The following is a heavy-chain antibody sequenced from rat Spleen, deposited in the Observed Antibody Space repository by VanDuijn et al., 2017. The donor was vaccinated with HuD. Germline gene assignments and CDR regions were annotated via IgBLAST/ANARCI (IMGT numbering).Heavy chain of an antibody. CDR3: SRDEYRNNWGFAY. CDR2: IQSGGST. V-gene: IGHV2-19*01. CDR1: GFSLTDYS. J-gene: IGHJ3*01. D-gene: IGHD1-5*01. Sequence: QVQLMESGPGLVQPSETLSLTCTVSGFSLTDYSVHWVRQPPGKGLEWMGRIQSGGSTDYNSDLKSRLSISRDTSKSQVFLEMSSLQTEDTAIYFCSRDEYRNNWGFAYWGQGTLVTVSS.